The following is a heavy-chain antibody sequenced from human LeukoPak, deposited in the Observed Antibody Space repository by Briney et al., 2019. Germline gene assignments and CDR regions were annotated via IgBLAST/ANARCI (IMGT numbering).Heavy chain of an antibody. CDR2: ISYDGSNK. V-gene: IGHV3-30-3*01. Sequence: GGSLRLSCAASGFTFSIYAMHWVRQAPGKGLEWVAVISYDGSNKYYADSVKGRFTISRDNSKNTLYLQMNSLRAEDTAVYYCARRYSSGWSYYYYGMDVWGQGTTVTVSS. D-gene: IGHD6-19*01. CDR3: ARRYSSGWSYYYYGMDV. CDR1: GFTFSIYA. J-gene: IGHJ6*02.